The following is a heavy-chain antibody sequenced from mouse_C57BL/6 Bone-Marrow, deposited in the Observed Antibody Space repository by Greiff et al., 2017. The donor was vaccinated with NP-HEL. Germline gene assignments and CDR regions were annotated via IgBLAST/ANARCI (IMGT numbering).Heavy chain of an antibody. D-gene: IGHD6-1*01. Sequence: VQLQQSGPELVKPGASVKISCKASGYTFTDYYMNWVKQSHGKSLEWIGDINPNNGGTSYNQKFKGKATLTVDKSSSTAYMELRSLTSEDSAVYYCARGQTLFAYWGQGTLVTVSA. CDR1: GYTFTDYY. J-gene: IGHJ3*01. V-gene: IGHV1-26*01. CDR2: INPNNGGT. CDR3: ARGQTLFAY.